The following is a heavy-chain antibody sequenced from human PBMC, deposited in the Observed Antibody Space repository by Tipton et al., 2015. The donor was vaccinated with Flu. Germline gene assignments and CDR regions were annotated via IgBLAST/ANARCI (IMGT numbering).Heavy chain of an antibody. CDR1: GNSVSSPSYY. Sequence: TLSLTCAVSGNSVSSPSYYWSWIRQTPGKGLEWIGNIYHTGSTNYNPSLKSRVTISVDTSKNQFSLKLSSVTAADTAVYYCARSRIPEPSPFYWGQGTRVTVSS. CDR3: ARSRIPEPSPFY. J-gene: IGHJ4*02. D-gene: IGHD1-14*01. V-gene: IGHV4-61*01. CDR2: IYHTGST.